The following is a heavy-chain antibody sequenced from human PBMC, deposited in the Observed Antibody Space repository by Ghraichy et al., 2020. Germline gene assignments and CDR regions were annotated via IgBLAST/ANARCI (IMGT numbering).Heavy chain of an antibody. J-gene: IGHJ4*02. D-gene: IGHD2-21*01. V-gene: IGHV4-34*01. CDR2: INHSGST. CDR3: ARNDWANFDY. Sequence: SETRSLTCAVYGGSFSGYYWSWIRQPPGKGLEWIGEINHSGSTNYNPSLKSRVTISVDTSKNQFSLKLSSVTAADTAVYYCARNDWANFDYWGQGTLVTVSS. CDR1: GGSFSGYY.